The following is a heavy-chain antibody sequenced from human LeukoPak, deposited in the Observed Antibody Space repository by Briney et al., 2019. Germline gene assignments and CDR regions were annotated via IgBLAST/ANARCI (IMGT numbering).Heavy chain of an antibody. J-gene: IGHJ4*02. V-gene: IGHV3-30*18. Sequence: GRSLRLSCAASGFTFSSYGMHSVRQAPGKGLERVAVISYDVSNKYYADSVKGRFTISRDNSKNTLYLQMNSLRAEDTAVYYCAKDKDTAMPLSWYFDYWGQGTLVTVSS. CDR1: GFTFSSYG. CDR2: ISYDVSNK. D-gene: IGHD5-18*01. CDR3: AKDKDTAMPLSWYFDY.